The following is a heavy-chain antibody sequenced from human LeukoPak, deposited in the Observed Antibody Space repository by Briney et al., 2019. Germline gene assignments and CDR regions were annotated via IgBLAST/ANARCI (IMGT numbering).Heavy chain of an antibody. D-gene: IGHD2-2*01. CDR3: ATGTPYCSSTSCYNWFDS. CDR2: IIPIFGTA. V-gene: IGHV1-69*13. CDR1: GGTFSSYA. J-gene: IGHJ5*01. Sequence: GASVKVPCKASGGTFSSYAISWVRQAPGQGLEWMGGIIPIFGTANYAQKFQGRVTITADESTSTAYMELSSLRSEDTAVYYCATGTPYCSSTSCYNWFDSWGQGTLVTVSS.